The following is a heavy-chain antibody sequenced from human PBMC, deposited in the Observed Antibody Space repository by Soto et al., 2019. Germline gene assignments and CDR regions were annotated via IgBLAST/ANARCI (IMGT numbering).Heavy chain of an antibody. V-gene: IGHV3-23*01. J-gene: IGHJ5*02. D-gene: IGHD2-2*01. CDR1: GFTVSNFA. CDR3: ARVKDCDSLSCYVKLDP. Sequence: EVQVLESGGGLAQPGGSLRLSCAASGFTVSNFAMSWVRQAPGKGLECVYCISGRVESAYYRESVRGRFTISRENSRNTLYLQLNSLRAEDTALYSCARVKDCDSLSCYVKLDPWGQGTLFTVSS. CDR2: ISGRVESA.